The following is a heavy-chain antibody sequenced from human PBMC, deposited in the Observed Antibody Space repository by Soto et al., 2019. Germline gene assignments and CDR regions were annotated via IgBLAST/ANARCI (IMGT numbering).Heavy chain of an antibody. V-gene: IGHV3-21*01. D-gene: IGHD2-15*01. CDR3: AREGYPVNWFDP. Sequence: EVQLVESGGGLVKPGGSLRLSCAASGFTFSSYSMNWVRQAPGKGLEWVSSISSSSSYIYYAASVKGRFTISRDNAKNSLDLQMNSLRAEDTAGYYCAREGYPVNWFDPWGQGTLVTVSS. J-gene: IGHJ5*02. CDR1: GFTFSSYS. CDR2: ISSSSSYI.